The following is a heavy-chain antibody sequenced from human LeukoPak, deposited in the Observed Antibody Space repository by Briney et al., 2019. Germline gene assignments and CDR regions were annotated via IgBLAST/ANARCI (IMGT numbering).Heavy chain of an antibody. CDR1: GYAFTGNY. CDR3: AREKYSSSDGFDY. D-gene: IGHD6-13*01. CDR2: INPSSNGT. Sequence: ASVKVSCTASGYAFTGNYMHWVRQAPGQGPEWMGWINPSSNGTKYAQKFQGRVTTTRDTSTGTAYMELSRLRSDDTAVYYCAREKYSSSDGFDYWGQGTLVTVSS. V-gene: IGHV1-2*02. J-gene: IGHJ4*02.